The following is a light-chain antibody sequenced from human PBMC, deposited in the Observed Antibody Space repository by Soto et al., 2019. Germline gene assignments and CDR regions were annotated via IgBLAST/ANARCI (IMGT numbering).Light chain of an antibody. CDR2: GAS. CDR3: QQYDSTPPLT. Sequence: EIVLTQSPGTLSLSPGERATLSCRASQSVSSSFLAWYQQKPGQAPRLLIYGASTRATSIPDRFSGSGSGTDFTLTISTLEPEDFAVYYCQQYDSTPPLTFGGGTRVEIK. V-gene: IGKV3-20*01. J-gene: IGKJ4*01. CDR1: QSVSSSF.